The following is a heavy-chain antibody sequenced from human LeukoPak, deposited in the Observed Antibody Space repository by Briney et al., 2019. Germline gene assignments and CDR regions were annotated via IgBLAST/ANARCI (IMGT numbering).Heavy chain of an antibody. Sequence: GGSLRLSCAASGFTLSSYSMNWVRQAPGKGLEWISYISSASNTIYYADSVKGRFTISRDNAKNSVYLQMNSLRAEDTAMYYCARDGWFGDYNWFDPWGQGTLVTVSS. V-gene: IGHV3-48*01. J-gene: IGHJ5*02. CDR2: ISSASNTI. D-gene: IGHD3-10*01. CDR3: ARDGWFGDYNWFDP. CDR1: GFTLSSYS.